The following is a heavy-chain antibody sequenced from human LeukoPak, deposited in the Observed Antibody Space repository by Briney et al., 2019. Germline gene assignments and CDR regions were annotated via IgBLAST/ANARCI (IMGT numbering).Heavy chain of an antibody. CDR1: GGTFSSYA. D-gene: IGHD5-18*01. Sequence: SVKVSCKASGGTFSSYAISWVRQAPGQGLEWMGGIIPIFGTANYAQKFQGRVTITADESTSTAYMELSSLRSEDTAVYYCARGKRDSAMAGRSLYYYYGMDVWGQGTTVTVSS. V-gene: IGHV1-69*13. J-gene: IGHJ6*02. CDR2: IIPIFGTA. CDR3: ARGKRDSAMAGRSLYYYYGMDV.